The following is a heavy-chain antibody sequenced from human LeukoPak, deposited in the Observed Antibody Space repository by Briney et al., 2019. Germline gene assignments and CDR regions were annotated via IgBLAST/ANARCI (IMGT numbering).Heavy chain of an antibody. CDR3: ARADFIAAAHRVLGYYMDV. J-gene: IGHJ6*03. D-gene: IGHD6-13*01. CDR2: INPNSGGT. CDR1: GYTFTGYY. V-gene: IGHV1-2*06. Sequence: GASVKVSCKASGYTFTGYYMHWVRLAPGQGLEWTGRINPNSGGTNYAQKFQGRVTMTRDTSISTAYMELSRLRSDDTAVYYCARADFIAAAHRVLGYYMDVWGKGTTVTVSS.